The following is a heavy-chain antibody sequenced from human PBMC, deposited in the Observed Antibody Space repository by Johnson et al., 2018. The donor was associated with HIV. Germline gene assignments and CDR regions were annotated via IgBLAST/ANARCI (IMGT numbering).Heavy chain of an antibody. Sequence: VQLVESGGGLVQPGGSLRLSCAASGFTFSSYAMSWVRQAPGKGLEWFSAISGSGGSTYYADSVKGRFTISRDNSKNTLYLQMNSLRAEDTAVYSCAKAVTGEGAFDIWGQGTMVTVSS. CDR3: AKAVTGEGAFDI. CDR2: ISGSGGST. J-gene: IGHJ3*02. CDR1: GFTFSSYA. V-gene: IGHV3-23*04. D-gene: IGHD7-27*01.